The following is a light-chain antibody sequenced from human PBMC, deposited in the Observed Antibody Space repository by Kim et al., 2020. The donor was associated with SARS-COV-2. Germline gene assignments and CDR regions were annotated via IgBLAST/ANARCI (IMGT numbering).Light chain of an antibody. CDR2: AAS. J-gene: IGKJ4*01. V-gene: IGKV1-39*01. Sequence: ASVGDRVTSTCRASQSISTSLNWYQQKPGKAPKLLIYAASSLQSGVPSRFSGSGSGTDFTLTISSLQPEDFATYYCQQSYSSLRTFVGGTKVDIK. CDR3: QQSYSSLRT. CDR1: QSISTS.